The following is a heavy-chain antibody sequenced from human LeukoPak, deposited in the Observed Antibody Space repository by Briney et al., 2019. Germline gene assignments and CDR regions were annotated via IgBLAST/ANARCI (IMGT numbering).Heavy chain of an antibody. V-gene: IGHV3-48*02. CDR1: GFTFSSYW. J-gene: IGHJ4*02. CDR3: ARLYGDYVG. Sequence: GGSLRLSCAASGFTFSSYWMSWVRQAPGKGLEWVSFISSSSNSRQYADSVKGRFTISRDNAKNSLFLQMNSLRDEDTAVYYCARLYGDYVGWGQGTLVTVSS. D-gene: IGHD4-17*01. CDR2: ISSSSNSR.